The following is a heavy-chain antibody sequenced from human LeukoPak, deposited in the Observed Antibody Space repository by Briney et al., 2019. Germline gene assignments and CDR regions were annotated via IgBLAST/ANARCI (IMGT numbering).Heavy chain of an antibody. Sequence: SETLSLTCTVSGGSISSGSTHGTWSRRPAGRGLGWFGRFYTSGSTNNNPSLKSRVTISVDTSKNQFSLKLSSVTAADTAVYYCARDQRYCSGGSCSGNWFDPWGQGTLVTVSS. J-gene: IGHJ5*02. CDR3: ARDQRYCSGGSCSGNWFDP. V-gene: IGHV4-61*02. CDR1: GGSISSGSTH. D-gene: IGHD2-15*01. CDR2: FYTSGST.